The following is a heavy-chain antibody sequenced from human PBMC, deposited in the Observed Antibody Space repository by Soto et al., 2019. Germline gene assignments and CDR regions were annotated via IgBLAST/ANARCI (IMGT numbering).Heavy chain of an antibody. V-gene: IGHV4-59*11. CDR1: GGSISHHY. CDR2: VYHSGAT. Sequence: PSETLSLTCTVSGGSISHHYWSLIRQSPGKGPEWIGYVYHSGATNYNPSLESRVTISLDTSKNQFSLKLSSVTAADTAVYYCASRPSEDIRFGVFDYWSQGTLVTVSS. CDR3: ASRPSEDIRFGVFDY. J-gene: IGHJ4*02. D-gene: IGHD3-10*01.